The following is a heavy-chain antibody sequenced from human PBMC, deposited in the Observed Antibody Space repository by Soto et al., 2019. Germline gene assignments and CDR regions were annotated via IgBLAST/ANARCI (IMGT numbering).Heavy chain of an antibody. CDR2: ISDSAERI. D-gene: IGHD2-2*03. J-gene: IGHJ4*02. CDR1: GVTFSSNS. CDR3: LTLAIGQFDY. Sequence: EVHFLESGGGLVQPGGSLRLSCAASGVTFSSNSMSWVRHAPGAGLEWVTAISDSAERIFYVDSVNGRFTISRDNSKNKLYMQMDRLRAEDTAVYYCLTLAIGQFDYWSKGTLVIVS. V-gene: IGHV3-23*01.